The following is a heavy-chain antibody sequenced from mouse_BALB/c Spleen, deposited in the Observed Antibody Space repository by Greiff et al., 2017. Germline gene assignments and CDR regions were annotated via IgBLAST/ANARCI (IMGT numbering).Heavy chain of an antibody. CDR3: ARLLRYAMDY. CDR1: GFDFSRYW. CDR2: INPGSSTI. V-gene: IGHV4-2*02. Sequence: EVQGVESGGGLVQPGGSLNLSCAASGFDFSRYWMSWARQAPGKGQEWIGEINPGSSTINYTPSLKDKFIISRDNAKNTLYLQMSKVRSEDTALYYCARLLRYAMDYWGQGTSVTVSS. J-gene: IGHJ4*01. D-gene: IGHD1-1*01.